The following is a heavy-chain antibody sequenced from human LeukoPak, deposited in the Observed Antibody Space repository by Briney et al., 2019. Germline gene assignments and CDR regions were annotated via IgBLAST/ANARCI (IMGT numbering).Heavy chain of an antibody. J-gene: IGHJ4*02. CDR1: GYTFTSYA. Sequence: ASVKVSCKASGYTFTSYAMHWVRQAPGQRFEWMGWINAGNGNTRYSQKFQGRVTITRDTSASTASMELSSLRSEDTAVYYCARGDDDKYFDCWGQGTLVSVSS. CDR3: ARGDDDKYFDC. CDR2: INAGNGNT. D-gene: IGHD3-9*01. V-gene: IGHV1-3*01.